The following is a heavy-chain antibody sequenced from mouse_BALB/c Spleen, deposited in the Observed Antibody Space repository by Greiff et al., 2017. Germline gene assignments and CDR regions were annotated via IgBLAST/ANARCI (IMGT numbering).Heavy chain of an antibody. CDR3: ARLLRSPYYYAMDY. V-gene: IGHV1-7*01. CDR1: GYTFTSYW. CDR2: INPSTGYT. D-gene: IGHD1-1*01. Sequence: QVQLKQSGAELAKPGASVKMSCKASGYTFTSYWMHWVKQRPGQGLEWIGYINPSTGYTEYNQKFKDKATLTADKSSSTAYMQLSSLTSEDSAVYYCARLLRSPYYYAMDYWGQGTSVTVSS. J-gene: IGHJ4*01.